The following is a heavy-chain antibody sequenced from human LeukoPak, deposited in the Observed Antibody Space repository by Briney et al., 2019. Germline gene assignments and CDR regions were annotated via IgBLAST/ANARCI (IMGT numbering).Heavy chain of an antibody. D-gene: IGHD3-10*01. V-gene: IGHV4-30-4*08. CDR2: IYYSGST. Sequence: SETLSLTCAVSGGSISSGDYYWSWIRQPPGKGLEWIGYIYYSGSTYYNPSLKSRVTISVDTSKNQFSLKLSSVTAADTAVYYCARGYTMVRGSENWFDPWGQGTLVTVSS. CDR3: ARGYTMVRGSENWFDP. CDR1: GGSISSGDYY. J-gene: IGHJ5*02.